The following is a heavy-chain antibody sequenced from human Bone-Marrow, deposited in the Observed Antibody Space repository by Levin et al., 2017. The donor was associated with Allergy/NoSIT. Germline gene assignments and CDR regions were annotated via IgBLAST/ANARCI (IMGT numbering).Heavy chain of an antibody. J-gene: IGHJ4*02. D-gene: IGHD3-10*01. V-gene: IGHV4-31*02. CDR1: GESVSSSGFY. CDR2: IYHPGNT. Sequence: NSSETLSLTCTVSGESVSSSGFYWTWIRQYPGKGLEWIGHIYHPGNTSYNPSLKSRVSISEDRSKNQFSLKLDSVTAADTAVYYCARESVYYGSGSWIDCWGQGTLVTVSS. CDR3: ARESVYYGSGSWIDC.